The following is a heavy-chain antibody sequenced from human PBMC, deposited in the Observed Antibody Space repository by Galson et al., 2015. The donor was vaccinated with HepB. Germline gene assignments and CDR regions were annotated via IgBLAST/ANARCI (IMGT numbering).Heavy chain of an antibody. CDR1: GFTFSSYA. Sequence: SLRLYCAAYGFTFSSYAMHWVRQAPGKGLEWVAVISYDGSNKYYADSVKGRFTISRDNSKNTLYLQMNSLRAEDTAVYYCARDLGIFGVVIRVFDYWGQGTLVTVSS. CDR3: ARDLGIFGVVIRVFDY. D-gene: IGHD3-3*01. V-gene: IGHV3-30-3*01. CDR2: ISYDGSNK. J-gene: IGHJ4*02.